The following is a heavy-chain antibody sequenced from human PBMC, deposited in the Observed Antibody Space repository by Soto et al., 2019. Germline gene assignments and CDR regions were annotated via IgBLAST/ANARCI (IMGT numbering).Heavy chain of an antibody. J-gene: IGHJ4*02. CDR1: GFSFSNYA. V-gene: IGHV3-23*01. Sequence: EVQLLESGGGLVQPGGSLRVSCAASGFSFSNYAMAWVRQAPGKGLEWVSSISGSGAGTYFADSVTGRFAISRDNSKNTLYLHMHSLRAEDTALSYCEKGRYFDTTGYYVDASFDSWGQGTLLTVSS. CDR3: EKGRYFDTTGYYVDASFDS. CDR2: ISGSGAGT. D-gene: IGHD3-22*01.